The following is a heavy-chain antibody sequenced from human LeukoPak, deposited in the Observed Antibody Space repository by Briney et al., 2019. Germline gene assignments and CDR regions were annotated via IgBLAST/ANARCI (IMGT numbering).Heavy chain of an antibody. CDR3: ARDKSAWNPAAMGTFDP. D-gene: IGHD2-2*01. Sequence: SVKVSCKASGGTFSSYAISWVRQAPGQGLEWMGRIIPILGIANYAQKFQGRVTITADKSTSTAYMELSSLRSEDTAVYYCARDKSAWNPAAMGTFDPWGQGTLVSVSS. CDR2: IIPILGIA. V-gene: IGHV1-69*04. CDR1: GGTFSSYA. J-gene: IGHJ5*02.